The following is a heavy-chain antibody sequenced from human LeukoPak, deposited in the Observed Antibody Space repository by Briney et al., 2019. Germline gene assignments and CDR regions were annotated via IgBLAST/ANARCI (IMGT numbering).Heavy chain of an antibody. CDR1: GGSISSYY. CDR2: SYTSGST. V-gene: IGHV4-4*07. D-gene: IGHD4-17*01. J-gene: IGHJ2*01. Sequence: SETLSLTCTVSGGSISSYYWSWIRQPAGKGLEWIGRSYTSGSTNYNPSLKSRVTMSVDTSKNRFSLKLSSVTAADTAVYYCARDPPYGDYWYFDLWGRGTLVTVSS. CDR3: ARDPPYGDYWYFDL.